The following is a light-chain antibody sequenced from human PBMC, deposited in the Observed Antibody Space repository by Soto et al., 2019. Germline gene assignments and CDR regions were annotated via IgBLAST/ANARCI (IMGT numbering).Light chain of an antibody. Sequence: EIVLTQSPGTLSLAPGERVTLSCRASQSIESSYLGWYQQKPGQAPRLLVFAASNRATGIPDRFSGSGSGTDFTLTITRLEPEDFAVYYCQQYGSSPLAFGGGTRVEIK. CDR2: AAS. V-gene: IGKV3-20*01. CDR3: QQYGSSPLA. J-gene: IGKJ4*01. CDR1: QSIESSY.